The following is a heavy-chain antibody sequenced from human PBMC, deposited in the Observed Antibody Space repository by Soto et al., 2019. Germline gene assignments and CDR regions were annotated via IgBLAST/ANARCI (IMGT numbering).Heavy chain of an antibody. CDR3: AREIYDSGTGPNFQYYFQS. CDR2: IDPSDSPT. V-gene: IGHV5-10-1*01. D-gene: IGHD6-13*01. CDR1: GYSFAGYW. J-gene: IGHJ4*02. Sequence: PGESLKIACTGSGYSFAGYWITCVRQKPGQGLEWMGRIDPSDSPTYYSPSFPAHVTNPDTTSITTLFLLWSSLRASDPAIYCCAREIYDSGTGPNFQYYFQSWGQGTPVTVS.